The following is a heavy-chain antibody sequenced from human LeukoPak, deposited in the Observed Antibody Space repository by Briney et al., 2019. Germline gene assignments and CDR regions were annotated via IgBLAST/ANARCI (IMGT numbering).Heavy chain of an antibody. Sequence: ASVKVSCKASGYTFTSYDINWVRQATGQGLEWMGWMNPNSGNTGYAQKFQGRVTITRNTSIGTAYMELSSLRSEDTAVYYCANFPVAGSSSWFDYYYYMDVWGKGTTVTVSS. CDR3: ANFPVAGSSSWFDYYYYMDV. CDR1: GYTFTSYD. J-gene: IGHJ6*03. V-gene: IGHV1-8*03. CDR2: MNPNSGNT. D-gene: IGHD6-13*01.